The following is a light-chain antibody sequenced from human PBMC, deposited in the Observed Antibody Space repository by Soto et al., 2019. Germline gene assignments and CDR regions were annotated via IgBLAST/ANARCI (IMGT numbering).Light chain of an antibody. CDR2: GAS. Sequence: ENVLTQSPATLSLSPGERATLSCGASESVRGSYLAWYQQKPGQAPRLLIYGASSRATGTPDRFSGGGSGTDFTLTISRLEPEDFAMYYCQQYGTLSWTFGQGTKVEI. CDR3: QQYGTLSWT. J-gene: IGKJ1*01. CDR1: ESVRGSY. V-gene: IGKV3-20*01.